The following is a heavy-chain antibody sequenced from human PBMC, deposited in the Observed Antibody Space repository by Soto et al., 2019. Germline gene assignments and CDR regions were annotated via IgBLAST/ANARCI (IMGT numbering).Heavy chain of an antibody. D-gene: IGHD1-26*01. CDR3: VREDGKVGTNSAFDY. V-gene: IGHV3-21*01. CDR1: GFTFSTYT. Sequence: EVQVVESGGDLVKPGGSLRLSCASSGFTFSTYTINWVRQAPGKGLEWVSSINGRGTYIYYAASVKGRFTISRDNAKNPLYLQMDRLRAEDTALYYCVREDGKVGTNSAFDYWGLGALVTVSS. CDR2: INGRGTYI. J-gene: IGHJ4*02.